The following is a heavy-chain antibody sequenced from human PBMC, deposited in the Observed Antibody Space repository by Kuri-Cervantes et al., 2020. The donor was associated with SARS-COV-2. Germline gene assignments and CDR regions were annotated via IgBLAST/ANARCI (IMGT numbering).Heavy chain of an antibody. Sequence: GGSLRLSCAASGFTFSSYSMNWVRQAPGKGLEWVSYISSSSSTIYYADSVKGRFTISRDNAKNSLYLQMNSLRAEDTAVYYCARDSSSGWFSYWGQGTQVTVSS. D-gene: IGHD6-19*01. V-gene: IGHV3-48*01. CDR1: GFTFSSYS. CDR3: ARDSSSGWFSY. CDR2: ISSSSSTI. J-gene: IGHJ4*02.